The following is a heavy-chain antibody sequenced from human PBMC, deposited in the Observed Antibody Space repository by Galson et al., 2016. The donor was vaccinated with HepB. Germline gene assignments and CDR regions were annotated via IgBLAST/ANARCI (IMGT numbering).Heavy chain of an antibody. J-gene: IGHJ4*02. V-gene: IGHV1-46*02. CDR1: GYTFNTYN. Sequence: SVKVSCKASGYTFNTYNMHWVRQAPGQGLEWMGIIKPSGGNTIYAQKVQDRITMTREPSTSTVYMELIKLRPEDTAVDYCAREPDHSFYFDYWGQGTLLTVSA. CDR2: IKPSGGNT. CDR3: AREPDHSFYFDY. D-gene: IGHD1-14*01.